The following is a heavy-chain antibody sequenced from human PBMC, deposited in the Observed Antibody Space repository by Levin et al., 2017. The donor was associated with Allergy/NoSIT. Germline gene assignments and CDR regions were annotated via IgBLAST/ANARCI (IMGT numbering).Heavy chain of an antibody. Sequence: LSLTCAASGFPFSSYAMSWVRQAPGKGLEWVSAISGSGGSTFYADSVKGRFTISRDNSKNTLYLQMNSLGAEDTAIYYCAKGALGAFDTWGQGTMVTVSS. CDR3: AKGALGAFDT. CDR1: GFPFSSYA. J-gene: IGHJ3*02. V-gene: IGHV3-23*01. CDR2: ISGSGGST.